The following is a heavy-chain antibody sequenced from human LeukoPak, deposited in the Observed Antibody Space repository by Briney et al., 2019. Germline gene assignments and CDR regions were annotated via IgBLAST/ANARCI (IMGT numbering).Heavy chain of an antibody. V-gene: IGHV3-30*02. J-gene: IGHJ4*02. CDR2: IRYDGSNK. CDR1: GFTFSIYG. CDR3: AKPHSYGDYSPFDY. D-gene: IGHD4-17*01. Sequence: GGSLRLSWAASGFTFSIYGMHSVRQAPGNGLEGVAFIRYDGSNKYCADSVKGRFTISRENSKNTLYLQMNSLRAEDTAVYYCAKPHSYGDYSPFDYWGQGTLVTVSS.